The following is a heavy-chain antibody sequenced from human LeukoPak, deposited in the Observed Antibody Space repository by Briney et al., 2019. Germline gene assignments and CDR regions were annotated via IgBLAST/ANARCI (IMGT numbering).Heavy chain of an antibody. J-gene: IGHJ4*02. V-gene: IGHV3-21*01. CDR1: GFTFSSYS. CDR3: ARQRGYSYGRFDY. D-gene: IGHD5-18*01. Sequence: GGSLRLSCAASGFTFSSYSMNWVRQAPGKGLEWVSSISSSSSYIYYADSVKGRFTISRDNAKNSPYLQMNSLRAEDTAVYYCARQRGYSYGRFDYWGQGTLVTVSS. CDR2: ISSSSSYI.